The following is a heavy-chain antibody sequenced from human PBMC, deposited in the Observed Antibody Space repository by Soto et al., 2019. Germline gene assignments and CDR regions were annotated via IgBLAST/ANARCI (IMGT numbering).Heavy chain of an antibody. CDR2: INHSGST. CDR3: ARGVDKTSGSYLGQTYHIWFDP. CDR1: GGSFSGYY. Sequence: SETLSLTCAVYGGSFSGYYWSWIRQPPGKGLEWIGEINHSGSTNYNPSLKSRVTISVDTSKNQFSLKLSSVTAADTAVYYCARGVDKTSGSYLGQTYHIWFDPWGQGTLVTVSS. J-gene: IGHJ5*02. V-gene: IGHV4-34*01. D-gene: IGHD1-26*01.